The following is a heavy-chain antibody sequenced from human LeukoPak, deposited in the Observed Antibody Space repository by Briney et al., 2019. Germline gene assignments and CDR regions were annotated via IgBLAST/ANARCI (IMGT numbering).Heavy chain of an antibody. D-gene: IGHD3-9*01. V-gene: IGHV3-48*03. Sequence: GGALRLSFADPGFTLSSFEMNWGRPAPGEGVEWVSYIFRSGSTIYYADSVKGRFTISRDNAKNSLYLQMNSLRAEDTAVYYCARGPPGLRYFDWMSRSGDAFDIWGQGTMVTVSS. CDR1: GFTLSSFE. CDR2: IFRSGSTI. CDR3: ARGPPGLRYFDWMSRSGDAFDI. J-gene: IGHJ3*02.